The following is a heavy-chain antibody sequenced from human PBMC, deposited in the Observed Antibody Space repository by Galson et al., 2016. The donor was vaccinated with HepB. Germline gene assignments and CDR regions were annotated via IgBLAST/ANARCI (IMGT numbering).Heavy chain of an antibody. D-gene: IGHD5-18*01. Sequence: SLRLSCAASRFTFSSYAMSWVRQAPGKGLEWVSYISSSSNTIYYADSVKGRFTISRDNAKNSLYLQMNSLRDEDTAVYYCERDRWTPPRGYSYGHGADYWGQGTLVTVSS. V-gene: IGHV3-48*02. CDR3: ERDRWTPPRGYSYGHGADY. CDR2: ISSSSNTI. CDR1: RFTFSSYA. J-gene: IGHJ4*02.